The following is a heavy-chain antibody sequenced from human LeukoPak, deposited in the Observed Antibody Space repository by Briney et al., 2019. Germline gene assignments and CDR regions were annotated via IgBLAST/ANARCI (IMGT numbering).Heavy chain of an antibody. CDR3: AREIGSSSYFDY. D-gene: IGHD6-6*01. CDR2: IKQDGSEK. J-gene: IGHJ4*02. CDR1: GLTFNKYW. Sequence: GGSLRLSCEASGLTFNKYWMAWVRQAPGKGLEWVANIKQDGSEKNYVDSVKGRFTISRDNAKNSLSLRMNSLRAEDTAVYYCAREIGSSSYFDYWGQGTLVTVSS. V-gene: IGHV3-7*01.